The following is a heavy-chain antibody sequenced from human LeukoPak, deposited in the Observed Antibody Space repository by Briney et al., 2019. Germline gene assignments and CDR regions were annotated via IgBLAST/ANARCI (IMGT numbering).Heavy chain of an antibody. CDR2: INPNSGGT. CDR1: GYTFTGYY. Sequence: ASVKVSCKASGYTFTGYYMHWVRQAPGQGLEWMGWINPNSGGTNYAQKFQGRVTMTRDTSISTAYMELSRLRSDDTAVYYCARHLGGDYAPVYGMDVWGQGTTVTVSS. V-gene: IGHV1-2*02. CDR3: ARHLGGDYAPVYGMDV. D-gene: IGHD4-17*01. J-gene: IGHJ6*02.